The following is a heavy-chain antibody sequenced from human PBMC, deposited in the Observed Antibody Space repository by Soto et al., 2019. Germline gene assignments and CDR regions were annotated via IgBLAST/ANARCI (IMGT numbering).Heavy chain of an antibody. CDR3: ARLCTSCYSFAFDI. D-gene: IGHD2-2*01. V-gene: IGHV1-8*02. J-gene: IGHJ3*02. CDR2: MNPDSGNT. CDR1: GFTFTSSA. Sequence: ASVKVSCEASGFTFTSSAMQCVRQARGQGLEWMGWMNPDSGNTSYAQKFQGRVTMTRNTSISTAYMELSSLRSEDTAVYYCARLCTSCYSFAFDIWGQGTMVTVSS.